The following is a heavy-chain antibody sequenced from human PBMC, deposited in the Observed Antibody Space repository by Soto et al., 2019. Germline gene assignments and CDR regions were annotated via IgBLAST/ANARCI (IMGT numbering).Heavy chain of an antibody. CDR2: ISSSSSYI. V-gene: IGHV3-21*01. J-gene: IGHJ4*02. Sequence: GXLRLSCAASGFTFSSYSMNWVRQAPGKGLEWVSSISSSSSYIYYADSVKGRFTISRDNAKNSLYLQMNSLRAEDTAVYYCARSRWYCSGGSCYGGDYYFDYWGQGTLVTVSS. CDR1: GFTFSSYS. CDR3: ARSRWYCSGGSCYGGDYYFDY. D-gene: IGHD2-15*01.